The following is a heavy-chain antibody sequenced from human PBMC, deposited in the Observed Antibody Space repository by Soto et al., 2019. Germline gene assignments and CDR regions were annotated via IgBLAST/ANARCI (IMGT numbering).Heavy chain of an antibody. D-gene: IGHD2-2*02. CDR1: GFGFSNYE. CDR3: ARGDCKTSCYIGF. J-gene: IGHJ4*02. V-gene: IGHV3-48*03. CDR2: ITSSGGAT. Sequence: EVQLVESGGGLVQPGGSLRLSCAASGFGFSNYEMNWVRQAPGKGLEWVSYITSSGGATMYADSVKGRFTISRDNAKDSLYLQMHSLRVEDTAVYYCARGDCKTSCYIGFWGQGALVTVPS.